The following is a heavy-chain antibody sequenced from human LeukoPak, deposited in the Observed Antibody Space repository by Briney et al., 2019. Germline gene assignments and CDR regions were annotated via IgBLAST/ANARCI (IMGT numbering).Heavy chain of an antibody. D-gene: IGHD6-13*01. Sequence: SETLSLTCTVSGGSISSFYWSWIRQPPGEELEWIGNIYYSGSTNHNPSLKSRVTTSVDTSKNQFSLKLSSVTAADTAVYYCASRYSSSWYPRVYWGQGTLVTVSS. J-gene: IGHJ4*02. CDR1: GGSISSFY. CDR2: IYYSGST. V-gene: IGHV4-59*01. CDR3: ASRYSSSWYPRVY.